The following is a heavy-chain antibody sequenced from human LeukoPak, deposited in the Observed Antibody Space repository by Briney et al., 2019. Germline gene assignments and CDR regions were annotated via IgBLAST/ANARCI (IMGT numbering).Heavy chain of an antibody. V-gene: IGHV5-51*01. Sequence: GESLKISCKGSGYXFTSNWIGWVRQMPGKGLEWRGIISPGDSEARYSPSFQGQVTISADKSITTAYLQWSSLKASDTGMYYCARLISGSYGDAFDIWGQGTMVTVSS. D-gene: IGHD1-26*01. CDR2: ISPGDSEA. CDR3: ARLISGSYGDAFDI. J-gene: IGHJ3*02. CDR1: GYXFTSNW.